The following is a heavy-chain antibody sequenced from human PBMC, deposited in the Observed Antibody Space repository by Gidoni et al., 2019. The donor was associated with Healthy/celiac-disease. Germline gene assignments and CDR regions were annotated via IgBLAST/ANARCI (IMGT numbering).Heavy chain of an antibody. V-gene: IGHV4-31*03. J-gene: IGHJ4*02. Sequence: QVQLQESGPGLVKPSQTLSLTCTVSGGSISSVGYYWSWIRQHPGKGLEWIGYIYYSGSTYYNPSLKSRVTISVDTSKNQFSLKLSSVTAADTAVYYCARGEKRITIFGVVTQGYFDYWGQGTLVTVSS. D-gene: IGHD3-3*01. CDR1: GGSISSVGYY. CDR3: ARGEKRITIFGVVTQGYFDY. CDR2: IYYSGST.